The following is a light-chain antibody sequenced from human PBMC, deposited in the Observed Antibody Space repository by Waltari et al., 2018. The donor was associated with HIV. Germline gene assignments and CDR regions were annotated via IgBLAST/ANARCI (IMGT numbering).Light chain of an antibody. J-gene: IGLJ1*01. Sequence: QSVLTQPPSVSAAPGQKVTISCSGSSSNIGNNQVSWYQQLPGTAPRLLIYGNNKGPSGIPDRCSASKSGTSATLGITGLQTGDEAEYYGGAWDSSLSAVVFGTGTKVTVL. V-gene: IGLV1-51*01. CDR3: GAWDSSLSAVV. CDR2: GNN. CDR1: SSNIGNNQ.